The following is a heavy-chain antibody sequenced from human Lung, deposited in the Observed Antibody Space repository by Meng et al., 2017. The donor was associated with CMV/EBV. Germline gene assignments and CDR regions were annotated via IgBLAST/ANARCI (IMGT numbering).Heavy chain of an antibody. CDR1: GGSIGSGGYS. J-gene: IGHJ4*02. CDR3: AREAGRDGYATPKFDY. Sequence: REGAGQGLVKPSRTLSLTGTGLGGSIGSGGYSWSWIRQHPGKGLEWIGYIYYTGSTFYNPSLKSRVTISVDTSKNQFSLKLIPATAADTAVYYCAREAGRDGYATPKFDYWGQGTLVTVSS. V-gene: IGHV4-31*02. CDR2: IYYTGST. D-gene: IGHD5-24*01.